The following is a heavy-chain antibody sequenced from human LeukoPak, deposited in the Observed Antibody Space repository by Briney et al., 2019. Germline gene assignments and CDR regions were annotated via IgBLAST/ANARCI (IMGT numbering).Heavy chain of an antibody. Sequence: GGSLRLSCAASGFTFSSYGMHWVRQAPGKGLAWVAFIRYDGSNKYYGDSVKGRFTISRDNSKNTLYLQMNSLRAEDTAVYYCAKSTMVRGVISYAGYYGMDVWGQGTTVTVSS. D-gene: IGHD3-10*01. CDR3: AKSTMVRGVISYAGYYGMDV. V-gene: IGHV3-30*02. CDR2: IRYDGSNK. CDR1: GFTFSSYG. J-gene: IGHJ6*02.